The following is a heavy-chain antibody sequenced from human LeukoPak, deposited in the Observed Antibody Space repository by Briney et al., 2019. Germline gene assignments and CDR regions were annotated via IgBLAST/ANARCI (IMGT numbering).Heavy chain of an antibody. D-gene: IGHD5-18*01. V-gene: IGHV4-39*07. CDR2: VFYSGTT. CDR1: GDSISSSPYY. Sequence: SETLSLTCAVSGDSISSSPYYWVWIRQPPGKGLEWIGGVFYSGTTYYNPSLKSRVTISVDTSKNQFSLQLRSVTAADTAVYYCARGGYQQTSTFDFWGQGTLVTVSS. CDR3: ARGGYQQTSTFDF. J-gene: IGHJ4*02.